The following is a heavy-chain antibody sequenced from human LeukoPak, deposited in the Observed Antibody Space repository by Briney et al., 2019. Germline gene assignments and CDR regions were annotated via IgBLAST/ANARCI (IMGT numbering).Heavy chain of an antibody. V-gene: IGHV4-34*01. D-gene: IGHD6-19*01. J-gene: IGHJ5*02. Sequence: SETLSLTCAVYGGSFSGYYWSWIRQPPGKGLEWIGEINHSGSTNYNPSLKSRVTISVDTSKNQFSLKLSSVTAADTAVYYCAGGTRLAVAGTEWFDPWGQGTLVAVSS. CDR1: GGSFSGYY. CDR3: AGGTRLAVAGTEWFDP. CDR2: INHSGST.